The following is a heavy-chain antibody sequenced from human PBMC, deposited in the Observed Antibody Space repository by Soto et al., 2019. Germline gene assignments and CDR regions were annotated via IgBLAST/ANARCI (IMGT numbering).Heavy chain of an antibody. CDR2: ISYDGSNK. J-gene: IGHJ4*02. CDR1: GFTFSSYG. CDR3: AKDRDYGDYYFDY. D-gene: IGHD4-17*01. V-gene: IGHV3-30*18. Sequence: QVQLVESGGGVVQPGRSLRLSCAASGFTFSSYGMHWVRQAPGKGLEWVAVISYDGSNKYYADSVKSRFTISRDNSKNTLYLQMNSLRAEDTAVYYCAKDRDYGDYYFDYWGQGTLVTVSS.